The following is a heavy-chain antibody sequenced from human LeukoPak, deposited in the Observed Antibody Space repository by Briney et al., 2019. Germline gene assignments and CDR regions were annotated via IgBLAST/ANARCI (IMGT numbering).Heavy chain of an antibody. CDR1: GFTFSSYA. CDR3: AKRASGGSSGYSFDY. CDR2: ISGSGVST. J-gene: IGHJ4*02. Sequence: GGSLRLSCAASGFTFSSYAMSWVRQPPGKGLEWVSCISGSGVSTYYADSVQGRFTIFRDNSKNNLYVQMNSLRAEDTAVYYCAKRASGGSSGYSFDYWGQGTLVTVSS. V-gene: IGHV3-23*01. D-gene: IGHD3-16*01.